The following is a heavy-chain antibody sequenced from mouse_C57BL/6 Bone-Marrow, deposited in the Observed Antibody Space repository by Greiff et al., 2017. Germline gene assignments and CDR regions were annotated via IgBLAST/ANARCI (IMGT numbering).Heavy chain of an antibody. Sequence: QVQLKESGAELARPGASVKLSCKASGYTFTSYGISWVKQRTGQGLEWIGEIYPRSGNTYYNEKFKGKATLTADKSSSTAYMGLRSLTSEDSAVYFCARPCSYWYFDVWGTGTTVTVSS. J-gene: IGHJ1*03. CDR1: GYTFTSYG. CDR3: ARPCSYWYFDV. CDR2: IYPRSGNT. V-gene: IGHV1-81*01.